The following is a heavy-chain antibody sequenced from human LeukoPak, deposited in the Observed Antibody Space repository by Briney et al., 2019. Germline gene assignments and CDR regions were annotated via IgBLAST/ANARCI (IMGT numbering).Heavy chain of an antibody. J-gene: IGHJ4*02. D-gene: IGHD2-15*01. CDR1: GYNFTNYW. Sequence: PGESLKISCKGSGYNFTNYWIGWVRQMPGKGLEWMGIIYPGDSDTRYSPSFQGQVTISADKSISTAYLQWSSLKASDTAMYYCALSPRGYRTGGRCYIGYWGQGTLVTVSS. V-gene: IGHV5-51*01. CDR2: IYPGDSDT. CDR3: ALSPRGYRTGGRCYIGY.